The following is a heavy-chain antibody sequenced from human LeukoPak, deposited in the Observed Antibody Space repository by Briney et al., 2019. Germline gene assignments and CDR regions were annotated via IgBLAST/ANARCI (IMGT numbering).Heavy chain of an antibody. J-gene: IGHJ4*02. CDR1: GYIFSRYA. CDR3: GRDYNLDF. D-gene: IGHD1-14*01. V-gene: IGHV7-4-1*02. CDR2: INTNNGNP. Sequence: GASVKLSCKTSGYIFSRYAIHWVRQAPGQGLGWMGWINTNNGNPTYAQGFKGRLVFFLDTSANTAYLQISGLKAEDTAIYYCGRDYNLDFWGQGTLVTVSS.